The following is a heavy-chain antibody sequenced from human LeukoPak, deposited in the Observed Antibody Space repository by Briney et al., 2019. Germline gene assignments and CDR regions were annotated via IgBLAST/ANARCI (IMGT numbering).Heavy chain of an antibody. D-gene: IGHD3-10*01. Sequence: GGSLRLSCAASGFTFSSYEMNWVRQAPGKGLEWVSYISSSSSYIYYADSVKGRFTISRDNAKNSLYLQMNSLRAEDTAVYYCARGLLLWFGELFPGAFDIWGQGTMVTVSS. CDR1: GFTFSSYE. CDR3: ARGLLLWFGELFPGAFDI. J-gene: IGHJ3*02. CDR2: ISSSSSYI. V-gene: IGHV3-21*05.